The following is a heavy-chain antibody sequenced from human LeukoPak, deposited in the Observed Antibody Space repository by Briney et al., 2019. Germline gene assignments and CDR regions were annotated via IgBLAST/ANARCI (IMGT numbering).Heavy chain of an antibody. Sequence: SETLSLTCTVSGGSISISDYYWGWIRQPPGRGLEWIGSISYSGTYYNPSLKSRLTISVDTSKNHFSLNLRSVTAADTAVYYCARRTSDPVGAIDYWGQGTLVTVSS. CDR2: ISYSGT. V-gene: IGHV4-39*01. D-gene: IGHD1-26*01. CDR3: ARRTSDPVGAIDY. CDR1: GGSISISDYY. J-gene: IGHJ4*02.